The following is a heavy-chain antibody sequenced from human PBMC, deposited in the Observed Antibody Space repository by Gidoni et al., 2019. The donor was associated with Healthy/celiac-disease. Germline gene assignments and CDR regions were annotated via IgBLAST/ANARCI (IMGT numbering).Heavy chain of an antibody. J-gene: IGHJ4*02. V-gene: IGHV3-48*03. D-gene: IGHD3-22*01. CDR3: ARSGYYDTPIGY. Sequence: EVQLVESGGGLVQPGGSLRLSCAASGFTFSSYEMNWVRQAPGKGLEWVSYISSSGSTIYYADSVKGRFTISRDNAKNSLYLQMNSLRAEDTAVYYCARSGYYDTPIGYWGQGTLVTVSS. CDR1: GFTFSSYE. CDR2: ISSSGSTI.